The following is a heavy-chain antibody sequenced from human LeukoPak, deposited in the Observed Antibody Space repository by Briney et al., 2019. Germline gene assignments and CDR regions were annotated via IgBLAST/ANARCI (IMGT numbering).Heavy chain of an antibody. D-gene: IGHD2-2*01. CDR1: GYTFTSYY. CDR2: INPSGGST. J-gene: IGHJ1*01. Sequence: ALVKVSCKASGYTFTSYYMHWVRQAPGQGLEWMGIINPSGGSTSYAQKFQGRVTMTRDTSTSTVYMELSSLRSEDTAVYYCASIPAAMPEYFQHWGQGTLVTVSS. V-gene: IGHV1-46*01. CDR3: ASIPAAMPEYFQH.